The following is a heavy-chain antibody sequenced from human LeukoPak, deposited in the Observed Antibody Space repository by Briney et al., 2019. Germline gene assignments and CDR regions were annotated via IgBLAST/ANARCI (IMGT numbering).Heavy chain of an antibody. CDR3: ARVIQLPNEYFQH. J-gene: IGHJ1*01. CDR1: GGTFSSYA. CDR2: IIPIFGTA. V-gene: IGHV1-69*13. D-gene: IGHD2-2*01. Sequence: ASVKVSCKASGGTFSSYAISWVRQAPGQGLEWMGGIIPIFGTANYAQKFQGRVTITADESTSTAYMELSSLRSEDTAVFHCARVIQLPNEYFQHWGQGTLVTVSS.